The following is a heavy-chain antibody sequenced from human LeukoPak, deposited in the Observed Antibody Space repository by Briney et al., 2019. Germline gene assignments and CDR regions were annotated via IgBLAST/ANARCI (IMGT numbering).Heavy chain of an antibody. Sequence: PSETLSLTCAVYGGSFSGYYWSWIRQPPGKGLEWIGEINHSGSTNYNPSLKSRVTISVDTSKNQFSLKLSSVTAADTAVYYCARGAAIYFIYYGMDVWGQGTTVTVSS. CDR1: GGSFSGYY. D-gene: IGHD2-2*01. V-gene: IGHV4-34*01. CDR2: INHSGST. J-gene: IGHJ6*02. CDR3: ARGAAIYFIYYGMDV.